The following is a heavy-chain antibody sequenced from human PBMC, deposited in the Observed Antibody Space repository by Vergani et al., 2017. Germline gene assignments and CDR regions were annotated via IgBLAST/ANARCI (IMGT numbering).Heavy chain of an antibody. D-gene: IGHD2-2*01. CDR1: GFTFGDYP. CDR2: IRSKPYGGTT. Sequence: EVQLVESGGGLVQPGRSLRLSCIASGFTFGDYPMSWFRQAPGKGLEWVGFIRSKPYGGTTDYAAPVKGRFTISRDDSKNTLYLQMNSLKTEDTAVYYCTTDVIVVVPAAIWGQGTLVTV. J-gene: IGHJ4*02. V-gene: IGHV3-49*03. CDR3: TTDVIVVVPAAI.